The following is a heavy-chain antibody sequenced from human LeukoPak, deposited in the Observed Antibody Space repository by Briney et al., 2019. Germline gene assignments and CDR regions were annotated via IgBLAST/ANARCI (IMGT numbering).Heavy chain of an antibody. J-gene: IGHJ5*02. D-gene: IGHD3-3*01. CDR3: AKGDPWSSHEYNWFDP. V-gene: IGHV3-23*01. CDR1: GFTFSSYA. Sequence: GGSLRLSCAASGFTFSSYAMSWVRQAPGKGLEWVSAISGSGGSTYYADSVKGRFTISRDNSKNTLYLQMNSLRAEDTAVYYCAKGDPWSSHEYNWFDPWGQGTLVTVSS. CDR2: ISGSGGST.